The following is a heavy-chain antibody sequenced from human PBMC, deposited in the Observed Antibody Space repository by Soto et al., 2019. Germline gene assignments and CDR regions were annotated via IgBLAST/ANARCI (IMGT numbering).Heavy chain of an antibody. CDR3: ERDRDGDCLDY. V-gene: IGHV3-33*01. Sequence: QVQLVESGGGVVQPGRSLRLSCAASGFTFSSYGMHWVRQAPGKGLEWVAVIWYDGSNKYYADSVKGRFTISRDNSKNTLYLQKNSLRAEDTDVYYCERDRDGDCLDYWGQGTLVTVSS. J-gene: IGHJ4*02. CDR1: GFTFSSYG. CDR2: IWYDGSNK. D-gene: IGHD2-21*02.